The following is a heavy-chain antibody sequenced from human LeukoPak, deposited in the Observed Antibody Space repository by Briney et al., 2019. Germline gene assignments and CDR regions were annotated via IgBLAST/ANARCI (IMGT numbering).Heavy chain of an antibody. CDR3: ATAVIVPKEFDY. V-gene: IGHV1-2*02. Sequence: GASVKVSCKASGYTFTSYYMHWVRQAPGQGLEWMGWINPNSGGTNYAQKFQGRVTTTRDTSISTAYMELSRLRSDDTAVYYCATAVIVPKEFDYWGQGTLVTVSS. CDR2: INPNSGGT. J-gene: IGHJ4*02. D-gene: IGHD2-21*01. CDR1: GYTFTSYY.